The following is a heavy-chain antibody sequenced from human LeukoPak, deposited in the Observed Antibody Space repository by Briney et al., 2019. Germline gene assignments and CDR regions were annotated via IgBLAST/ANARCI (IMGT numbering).Heavy chain of an antibody. CDR3: ARQAHSSGWPSHFDY. J-gene: IGHJ4*02. CDR1: GGSISSSSYY. D-gene: IGHD6-19*01. V-gene: IGHV4-39*01. CDR2: IYYSGST. Sequence: SGTLSLTCTVSGGSISSSSYYWGWIRQPPGKGLEWIGSIYYSGSTYYNPSLKSRVTISVDTSKNQFSLKLSSVTAADTAVYYCARQAHSSGWPSHFDYWGQGTLVTVSS.